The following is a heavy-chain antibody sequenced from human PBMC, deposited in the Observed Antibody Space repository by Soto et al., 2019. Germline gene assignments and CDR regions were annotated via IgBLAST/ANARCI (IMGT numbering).Heavy chain of an antibody. CDR2: INAGNGNT. V-gene: IGHV1-3*01. CDR3: ARDYYYDSSVSLDY. D-gene: IGHD3-22*01. CDR1: GYTFTRYA. Sequence: ASVKVSCKASGYTFTRYAIHWVRQAPGQRLEWMGWINAGNGNTKYSQKIQGRVTITRDTSASTVYMELSSLRSGDTAVYYCARDYYYDSSVSLDYWGQGTLVTVSS. J-gene: IGHJ4*02.